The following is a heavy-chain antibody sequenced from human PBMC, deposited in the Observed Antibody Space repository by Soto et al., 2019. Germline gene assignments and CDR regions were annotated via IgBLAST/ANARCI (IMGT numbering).Heavy chain of an antibody. CDR2: ISWNSGSI. D-gene: IGHD5-12*01. Sequence: GGSLRLSCAASGFTFDDYAMHWVRQAPGKGLEWVSGISWNSGSIGYADSVKGRFTISRDNAKNSLYLQMNSLRAEDTALYYCAKDSLDSGYDSWGQGTLVTVSS. CDR3: AKDSLDSGYDS. J-gene: IGHJ5*02. V-gene: IGHV3-9*01. CDR1: GFTFDDYA.